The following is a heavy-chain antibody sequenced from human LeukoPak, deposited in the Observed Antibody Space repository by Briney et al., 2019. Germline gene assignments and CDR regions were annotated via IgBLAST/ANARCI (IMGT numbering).Heavy chain of an antibody. CDR3: AREGPHYDFWSGYPYYFDY. CDR2: MNPNSGNT. J-gene: IGHJ4*02. V-gene: IGHV1-8*01. CDR1: GYTFTSYD. Sequence: GASVKVSCKASGYTFTSYDINWVRQATGQGLEWMGWMNPNSGNTGYAQKLQGRVTMTTDTSTSTAYMELRSLRSDDTAVYYCAREGPHYDFWSGYPYYFDYWGQRTLVTVSS. D-gene: IGHD3-3*01.